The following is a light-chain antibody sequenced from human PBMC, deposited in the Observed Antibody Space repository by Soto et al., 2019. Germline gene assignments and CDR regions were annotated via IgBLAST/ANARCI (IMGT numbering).Light chain of an antibody. CDR2: DAS. CDR1: QTFSSIY. CDR3: QQYGDSPHT. J-gene: IGKJ1*01. Sequence: IGLTQSPGTLSLSPGERATLSCRASQTFSSIYLAWYQQKPGQAPRLLIYDASKRATGIPARVSGSGFGTDFTLTITRLEPEDFAVYYCQQYGDSPHTFGPGTKVDI. V-gene: IGKV3-20*01.